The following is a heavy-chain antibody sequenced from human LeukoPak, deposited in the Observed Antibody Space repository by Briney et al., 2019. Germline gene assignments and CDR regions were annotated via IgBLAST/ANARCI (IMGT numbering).Heavy chain of an antibody. CDR2: INTDGSSP. CDR1: GFTFSAYW. V-gene: IGHV3-74*01. Sequence: GGSLRLSCAASGFTFSAYWMHWVRQAPGKGLVWVSRINTDGSSPTYAASVKGRFTISRDNAKNTLYLQMNSLTAEDTAVYYCARVPGVYSSGFWGQGTLVTVSS. CDR3: ARVPGVYSSGF. J-gene: IGHJ4*02. D-gene: IGHD6-19*01.